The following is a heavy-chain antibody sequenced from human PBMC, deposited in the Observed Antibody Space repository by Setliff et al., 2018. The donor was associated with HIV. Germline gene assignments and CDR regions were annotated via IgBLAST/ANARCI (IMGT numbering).Heavy chain of an antibody. CDR1: GFTFSSYD. CDR3: AKASTKWAVGSVAGYFDY. J-gene: IGHJ4*02. CDR2: IRYDGSAT. V-gene: IGHV3-30*02. Sequence: GGSLRLSCVASGFTFSSYDMHWVRQAPGKGLEWVTFIRYDGSATFYADSVKGRFTISRDNSEHSLYLQMNSLRAEDSALYYCAKASTKWAVGSVAGYFDYWGQGALVTVSS. D-gene: IGHD1-26*01.